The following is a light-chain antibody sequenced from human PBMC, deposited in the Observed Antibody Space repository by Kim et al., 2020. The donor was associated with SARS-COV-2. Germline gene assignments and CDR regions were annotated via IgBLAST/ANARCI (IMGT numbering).Light chain of an antibody. CDR1: KLGNKY. CDR3: QAWDTSTASV. CDR2: QDT. J-gene: IGLJ1*01. V-gene: IGLV3-1*01. Sequence: SYELTQPPSVSVSPGQTATITCSGDKLGNKYACWFQQKPGQSPVLVIYQDTKRPSGIPERFSGSNSGNTATLTISGTQAMDEADYYCQAWDTSTASVFGAGTKVTV.